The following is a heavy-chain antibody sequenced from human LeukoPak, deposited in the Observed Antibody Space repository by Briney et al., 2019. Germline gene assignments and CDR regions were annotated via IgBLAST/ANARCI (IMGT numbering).Heavy chain of an antibody. V-gene: IGHV4-59*08. Sequence: SETLSLTCTVSGGSFRTYYWTWIRQPPGKGLEWIGYSYYRGSSNYHPSLRSRATISVDPSKTQFSLHLNSVTAADTAVYYCARLLPDLRYDTSGRYTRSFDVWGQGTLVTVFS. D-gene: IGHD3-22*01. J-gene: IGHJ3*01. CDR1: GGSFRTYY. CDR3: ARLLPDLRYDTSGRYTRSFDV. CDR2: SYYRGSS.